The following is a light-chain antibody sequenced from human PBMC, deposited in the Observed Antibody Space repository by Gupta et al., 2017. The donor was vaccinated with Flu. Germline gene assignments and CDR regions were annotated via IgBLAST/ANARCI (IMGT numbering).Light chain of an antibody. Sequence: DIQMTQSPSSLSASVGDRVTITCRASRDIDTYVHWYQQKSGKAPKLLIYAASRLQSGVPSRISGSGSGTDFTLTIRSLQPEDFATYYCQQSYRPVPTFGQGTKVEIK. V-gene: IGKV1-39*01. CDR1: RDIDTY. CDR2: AAS. CDR3: QQSYRPVPT. J-gene: IGKJ1*01.